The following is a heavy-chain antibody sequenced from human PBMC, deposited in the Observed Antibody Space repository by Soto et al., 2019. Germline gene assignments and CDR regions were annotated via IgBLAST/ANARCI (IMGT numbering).Heavy chain of an antibody. J-gene: IGHJ6*02. D-gene: IGHD3-3*02. CDR2: IMPIFRTP. Sequence: QVQLEQSGAEVKKPGASVKVSCKASGGTFSNSAISWVRQAPGQGLEWMGGIMPIFRTPDYAQKFQRRVTVTADESTSTAYMELSGLRSDDTAVYYCARDKGRQQLGGNYYYILDVWGQGTTVTVSS. CDR3: ARDKGRQQLGGNYYYILDV. CDR1: GGTFSNSA. V-gene: IGHV1-69*12.